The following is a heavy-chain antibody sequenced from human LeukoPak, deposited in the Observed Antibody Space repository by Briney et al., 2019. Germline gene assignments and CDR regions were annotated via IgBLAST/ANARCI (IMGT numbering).Heavy chain of an antibody. CDR2: INPNSGGT. CDR1: GYTFTGYY. CDR3: ASGGGRGATRVFYYYGMDV. J-gene: IGHJ6*02. V-gene: IGHV1-2*04. Sequence: ASVKVSRKASGYTFTGYYMHWVRQAPGQGLEWMGWINPNSGGTNYAQKFQGWVTMTRDTSISTAYMELSSLRSEDTAVYYCASGGGRGATRVFYYYGMDVWGQGTTVTVSS. D-gene: IGHD1-26*01.